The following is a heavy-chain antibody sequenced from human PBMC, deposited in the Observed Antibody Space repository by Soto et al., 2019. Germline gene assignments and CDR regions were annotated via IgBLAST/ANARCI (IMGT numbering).Heavy chain of an antibody. Sequence: QVQLQESGPGLVKPSQTLSLTCTVSGGSISSGGYYWSWIRQHPGKGLEWIGYIYYSGSTYYNPSLKSRVTISVDTAKNQFSLKLSSVTAADTAVYYCARRDSGYADYMDVWGKGTTVTVSS. V-gene: IGHV4-31*03. CDR1: GGSISSGGYY. J-gene: IGHJ6*03. D-gene: IGHD5-12*01. CDR3: ARRDSGYADYMDV. CDR2: IYYSGST.